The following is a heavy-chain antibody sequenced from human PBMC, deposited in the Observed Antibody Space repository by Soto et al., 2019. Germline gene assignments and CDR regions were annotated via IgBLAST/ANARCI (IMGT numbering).Heavy chain of an antibody. V-gene: IGHV1-18*01. J-gene: IGHJ4*02. D-gene: IGHD2-2*01. CDR2: ISAYNGNT. Sequence: QVQLVQSEAEVKKPGASVKVSCKASGYTFTSYGISWVRQAPGQGLEWMGWISAYNGNTNYAQKLQGRVTMTTDTSTSTAYIELRSLRSDDTAVYYCARAFPKYCSSTSCSFDYWGQGTLVTVSS. CDR3: ARAFPKYCSSTSCSFDY. CDR1: GYTFTSYG.